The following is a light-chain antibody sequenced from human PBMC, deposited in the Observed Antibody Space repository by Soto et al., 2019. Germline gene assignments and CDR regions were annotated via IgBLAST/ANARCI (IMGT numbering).Light chain of an antibody. CDR2: AAS. CDR3: QQYVRSPYT. V-gene: IGKV3-20*01. CDR1: QSVSKNW. J-gene: IGKJ2*01. Sequence: DIILTQSPDTLSLSPGERATLSCRASQSVSKNWLAWYQQQPGQAPRLLIYAASYRAAGIPDQFSGSGSGTDFTLTISRLEPEDFAVYYCQQYVRSPYTFAQGTKLEI.